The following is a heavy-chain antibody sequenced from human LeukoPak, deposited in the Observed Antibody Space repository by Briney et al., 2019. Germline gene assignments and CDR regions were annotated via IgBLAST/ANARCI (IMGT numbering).Heavy chain of an antibody. Sequence: AGGSLRLSCAASGFTFSDYYMSWIRQAPGKGLEWVASISSGGAHTYHADSVKGRFTISRDNANHSLFLQMNSLRTEDTAVYYCAKAIPVVVPAATDYWGQGTLVTVSS. D-gene: IGHD2-2*01. CDR3: AKAIPVVVPAATDY. V-gene: IGHV3-11*06. CDR2: ISSGGAHT. J-gene: IGHJ4*02. CDR1: GFTFSDYY.